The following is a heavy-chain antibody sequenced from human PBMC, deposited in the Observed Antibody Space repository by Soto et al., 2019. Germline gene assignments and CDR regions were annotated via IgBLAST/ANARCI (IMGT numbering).Heavy chain of an antibody. CDR3: ASSSITLVRGEVDV. J-gene: IGHJ6*02. CDR2: IDPSDSYT. Sequence: GASLKISCKGSGYSFTSYWISWVRQMPGKGLEWMGRIDPSDSYTNYSPSFQGHVTIPADKSISTAYLQWSSLKASDTAMYYCASSSITLVRGEVDVWGQGTTVTVSS. D-gene: IGHD3-10*01. CDR1: GYSFTSYW. V-gene: IGHV5-10-1*01.